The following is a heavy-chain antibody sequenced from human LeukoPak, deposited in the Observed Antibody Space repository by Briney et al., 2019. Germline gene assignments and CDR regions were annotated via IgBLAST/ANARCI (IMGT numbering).Heavy chain of an antibody. CDR3: ARQPEAAAGIVPGLYYGMDV. CDR1: GGSISSYY. V-gene: IGHV4-59*08. CDR2: IFYSGRT. D-gene: IGHD6-13*01. J-gene: IGHJ6*02. Sequence: SETLSLTCTVSGGSISSYYWSWIRQPPGKGLEWIGYIFYSGRTNYNPSLKSRVTISVDTSKNQFSLKLSSVTAADTAVYYCARQPEAAAGIVPGLYYGMDVWGQGTTVTVSS.